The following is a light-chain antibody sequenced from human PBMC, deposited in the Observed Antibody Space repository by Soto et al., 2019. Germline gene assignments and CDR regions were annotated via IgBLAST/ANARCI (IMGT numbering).Light chain of an antibody. CDR2: DAS. CDR3: QQYNKWPPS. Sequence: EIILTQSPATLSVSTVERATLSCRASQSISTNLAWYQQTPGQAPRLLIFDASTRATGIPARFSGSESGTEFTLTISSLQSEDFAVYYCQQYNKWPPSFGPGTKVDIK. V-gene: IGKV3-15*01. J-gene: IGKJ3*01. CDR1: QSISTN.